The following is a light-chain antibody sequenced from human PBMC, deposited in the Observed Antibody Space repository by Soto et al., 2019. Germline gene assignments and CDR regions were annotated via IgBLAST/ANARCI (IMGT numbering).Light chain of an antibody. CDR1: SSDVGGYNY. CDR3: SSYTSSSTPYVV. Sequence: QSALTQPASESRSPGQSITISCTGTSSDVGGYNYVSWYQQHPGKAPKLMICEVSNRPSGVSNRFSGSKSGNTASLTISGLQAEDEADHYCSSYTSSSTPYVVFGGGTKLTIL. V-gene: IGLV2-14*01. J-gene: IGLJ2*01. CDR2: EVS.